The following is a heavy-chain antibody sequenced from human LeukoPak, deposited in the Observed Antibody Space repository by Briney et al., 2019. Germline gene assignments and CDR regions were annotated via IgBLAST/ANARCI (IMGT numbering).Heavy chain of an antibody. D-gene: IGHD2/OR15-2a*01. CDR3: TRVTTQGFDY. CDR1: GFTFCDYA. J-gene: IGHJ4*02. V-gene: IGHV3-49*03. Sequence: GGSLRLSCTAPGFTFCDYAMSWFRQAPGKGLGWVGFIRSKDYGGTTEYAASVKGRFTISRDDSKSIAYLQMNSLKTEDTAVYYRTRVTTQGFDYWGQGTLVTVSS. CDR2: IRSKDYGGTT.